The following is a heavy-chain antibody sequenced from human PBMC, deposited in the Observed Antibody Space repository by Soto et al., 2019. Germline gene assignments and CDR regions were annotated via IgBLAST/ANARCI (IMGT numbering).Heavy chain of an antibody. D-gene: IGHD2-2*01. CDR3: ARDFPFCSSTSCSRNWFDP. J-gene: IGHJ5*02. Sequence: TSETLSLTCTVSGGSISSYYWSWIRQPPGKGLEWIGYIYYSGSTNYNPSLKSRVTISVDTSKNQFSLKLSSVTAADTAVYYCARDFPFCSSTSCSRNWFDPWGQGTLVTVSS. CDR2: IYYSGST. CDR1: GGSISSYY. V-gene: IGHV4-59*01.